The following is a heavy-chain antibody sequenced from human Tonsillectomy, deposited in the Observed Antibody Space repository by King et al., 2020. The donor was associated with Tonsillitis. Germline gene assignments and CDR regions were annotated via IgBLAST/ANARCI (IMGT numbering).Heavy chain of an antibody. CDR3: ARFQGEFGYSYYYYPMDV. CDR2: IYYSGST. V-gene: IGHV4-39*01. CDR1: GGSISSSGYY. Sequence: QLQESGPGLVKPSATLSLTCTVSGGSISSSGYYWGWIRQPPGKGLEWIGIIYYSGSTYYNPSLKSRVTISVDTSKNQFSLKLSSMTAGDTALYYCARFQGEFGYSYYYYPMDVWGAETTVTVSS. D-gene: IGHD3-10*01. J-gene: IGHJ6*02.